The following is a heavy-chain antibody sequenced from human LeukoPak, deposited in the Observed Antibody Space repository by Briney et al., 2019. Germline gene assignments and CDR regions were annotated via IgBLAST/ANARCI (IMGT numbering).Heavy chain of an antibody. CDR1: GGSFSGYY. CDR2: INHSGST. D-gene: IGHD3-22*01. J-gene: IGHJ6*03. Sequence: SETLSLTCAVYGGSFSGYYWSWIRQPPGKGLEWIGEINHSGSTNYNPSLKSRVTISVDTSKNQFSLKLSSVTAADTAVYYCARGRSSRITMIVVVPRDYYMDVWGKGTTVTVSS. V-gene: IGHV4-34*01. CDR3: ARGRSSRITMIVVVPRDYYMDV.